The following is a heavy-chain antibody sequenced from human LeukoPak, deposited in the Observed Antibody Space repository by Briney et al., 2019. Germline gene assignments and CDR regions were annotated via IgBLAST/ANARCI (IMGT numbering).Heavy chain of an antibody. D-gene: IGHD4-17*01. V-gene: IGHV3-30*02. Sequence: PGGSLRLSCAASGFTHSSSAIHWVRQAPGKGLDWLAFIQYDGRNKYYADSVKGRFTMSRDNSKNTLTMFLQMNSLRVEDTAVYYCAKGGDYALDYGGQGTLVTVSS. CDR3: AKGGDYALDY. CDR1: GFTHSSSA. J-gene: IGHJ4*02. CDR2: IQYDGRNK.